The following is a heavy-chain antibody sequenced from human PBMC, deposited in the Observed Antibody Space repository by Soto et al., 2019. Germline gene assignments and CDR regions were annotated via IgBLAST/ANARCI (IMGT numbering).Heavy chain of an antibody. J-gene: IGHJ6*02. CDR2: IIPLFRTP. D-gene: IGHD5-12*01. CDR3: ARDKDRLQLGGNYYYATDV. CDR1: GGSFSNYA. V-gene: IGHV1-69*12. Sequence: QAQLVQSGAEVKKPGSSVKVSCKASGGSFSNYALSWVRQAPGQGLEWMGGIIPLFRTPDYSQKFQGRVTITADESTSTAYMELSSLRSEDTAVYCCARDKDRLQLGGNYYYATDVWGQGTTVTVSS.